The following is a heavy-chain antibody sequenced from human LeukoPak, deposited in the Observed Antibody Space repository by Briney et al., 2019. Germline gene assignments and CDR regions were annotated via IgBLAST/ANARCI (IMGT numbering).Heavy chain of an antibody. CDR1: GFTFSSYA. J-gene: IGHJ4*02. D-gene: IGHD4-23*01. Sequence: GGSLRLSCAASGFTFSSYAMSWVRQAPGMGLEWVSVITDSGGRTYYADPVKGRFTISRDNSKNTLYLQMKSLRAEDTAVYYCAKDLAPSTVETPFDYWGQGTLVTVSS. CDR2: ITDSGGRT. V-gene: IGHV3-23*01. CDR3: AKDLAPSTVETPFDY.